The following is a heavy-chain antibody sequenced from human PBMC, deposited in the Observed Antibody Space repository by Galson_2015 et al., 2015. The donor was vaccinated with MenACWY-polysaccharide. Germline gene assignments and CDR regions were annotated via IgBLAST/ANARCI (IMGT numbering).Heavy chain of an antibody. J-gene: IGHJ6*03. CDR3: AKDGVYCSSTSCYVYYYYYMDV. CDR1: GFTFSSYG. D-gene: IGHD2-2*01. V-gene: IGHV3-30*18. Sequence: SLRLSCAASGFTFSSYGMHWVRQAPGKGLEWVAVISYDGSNKYYADSVKGRFTISRDNSKNTLYLQMNSLRAEDTAVYYCAKDGVYCSSTSCYVYYYYYMDVWGKGTTVTVSS. CDR2: ISYDGSNK.